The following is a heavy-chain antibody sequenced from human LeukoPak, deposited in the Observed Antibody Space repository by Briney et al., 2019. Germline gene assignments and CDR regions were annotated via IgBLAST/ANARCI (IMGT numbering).Heavy chain of an antibody. CDR2: ISKSGGDI. Sequence: PGGSLRLSCAAARFTFSNYAMSRVRQAPGKGLEWVSVISKSGGDIYYADSVKGRFTISRDNSKNTLYLQMNTLRAEDTALYYCARDRLGGGSSDYWGQGTLVTVSS. D-gene: IGHD1-26*01. V-gene: IGHV3-23*01. CDR1: RFTFSNYA. J-gene: IGHJ4*02. CDR3: ARDRLGGGSSDY.